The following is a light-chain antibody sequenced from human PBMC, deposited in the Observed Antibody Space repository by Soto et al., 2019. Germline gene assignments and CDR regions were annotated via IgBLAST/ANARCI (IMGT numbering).Light chain of an antibody. Sequence: DIQMTQSPSSQSASVGDRVTITCRASQSISSYLNWYQQKPGKAPKLLIYAASSLQSGVPSRFSGSGSGTDFTLTISSLQPEDFATYYCQQSYCTPPWTFGQGTKVDIK. CDR2: AAS. CDR3: QQSYCTPPWT. CDR1: QSISSY. J-gene: IGKJ1*01. V-gene: IGKV1-39*01.